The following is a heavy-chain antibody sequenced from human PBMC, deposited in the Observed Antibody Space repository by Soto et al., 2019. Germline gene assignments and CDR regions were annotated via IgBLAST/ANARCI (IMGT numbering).Heavy chain of an antibody. CDR1: GGSISSGGYY. CDR2: IYYSGIT. Sequence: ASETLSLTCTVSGGSISSGGYYWSWIRQPPGKGLEWIGYIYYSGITDYNPSLKSRVSISLDTSKNQLSLRLTSVTAADTAVYYCARRGDYDSGGYFDYWGQGALVTVSS. CDR3: ARRGDYDSGGYFDY. V-gene: IGHV4-61*08. D-gene: IGHD3-22*01. J-gene: IGHJ4*02.